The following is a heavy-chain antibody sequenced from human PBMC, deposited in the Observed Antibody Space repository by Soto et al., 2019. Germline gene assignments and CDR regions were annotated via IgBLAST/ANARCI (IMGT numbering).Heavy chain of an antibody. V-gene: IGHV1-18*04. CDR2: VSAYNANT. D-gene: IGHD3-22*01. CDR3: ARLTYYYDGRGLTTYYYYGIEV. Sequence: VASVKVACKASGYTFTSYGISWVRQAPGQGLEWMGWVSAYNANTNYAQKLQGRVTMTTDTSTSTAYMELRSVRSDDTAVYYCARLTYYYDGRGLTTYYYYGIEVWG. CDR1: GYTFTSYG. J-gene: IGHJ6*02.